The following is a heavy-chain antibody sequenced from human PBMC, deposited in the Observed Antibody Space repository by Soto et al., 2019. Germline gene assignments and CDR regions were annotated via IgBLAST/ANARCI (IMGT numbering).Heavy chain of an antibody. D-gene: IGHD2-8*01. Sequence: PSETLSLTCTVSGGSISSSSYYWGWIRQPPGKGLEWIGSIYYSGSTYYNPSLKSRVTISVDTSKNQFSLKLSSVTAADTAVYYCARLARGFIVLMVYAPKGYYFDYWGQGTLVTVSS. CDR3: ARLARGFIVLMVYAPKGYYFDY. J-gene: IGHJ4*02. V-gene: IGHV4-39*01. CDR2: IYYSGST. CDR1: GGSISSSSYY.